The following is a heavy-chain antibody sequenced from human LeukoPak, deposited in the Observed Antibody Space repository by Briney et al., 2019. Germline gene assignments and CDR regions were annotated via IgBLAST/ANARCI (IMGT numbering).Heavy chain of an antibody. CDR1: GFTFSSYW. CDR2: INSDGSST. CDR3: ARDNDILTGYYGSRAFDI. D-gene: IGHD3-9*01. J-gene: IGHJ3*02. Sequence: GGSLRLSCAASGFTFSSYWMHWVRQAPGKGLVWVSRINSDGSSTSYADSVKGRFTISRDNAKNTLYLQMNSLRAEDTAVYYCARDNDILTGYYGSRAFDIWGQGTMVTVSS. V-gene: IGHV3-74*01.